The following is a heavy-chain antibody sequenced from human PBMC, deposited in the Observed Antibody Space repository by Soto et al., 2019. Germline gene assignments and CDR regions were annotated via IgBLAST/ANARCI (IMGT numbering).Heavy chain of an antibody. CDR1: GGSISSGGYY. V-gene: IGHV4-31*03. J-gene: IGHJ4*02. Sequence: QVQLQESGPGLVKPSQTLSLTCTVSGGSISSGGYYWSWIRQHPGKGLEWIGYIYYSGSTYYNPSLKSRVTISVDTSKNQFSLKLSSVTAADTAVYSCARSRIRLNYFDYWGQGTLVTVSS. D-gene: IGHD2-15*01. CDR3: ARSRIRLNYFDY. CDR2: IYYSGST.